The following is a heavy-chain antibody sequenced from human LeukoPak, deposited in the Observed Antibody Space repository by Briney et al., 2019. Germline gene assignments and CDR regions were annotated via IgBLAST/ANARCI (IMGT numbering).Heavy chain of an antibody. CDR3: ARDRGYSYGVDY. D-gene: IGHD5-18*01. V-gene: IGHV3-33*01. J-gene: IGHJ4*02. CDR1: GFTFSSYG. Sequence: GGSLRLSCAASGFTFSSYGMHWVRQAPGKGLEWVAVIWYDGSNKYYADSVKGRFTISRDNSKNTLYLQMNSLRAEVTAVYYCARDRGYSYGVDYWGQGSLVTVSA. CDR2: IWYDGSNK.